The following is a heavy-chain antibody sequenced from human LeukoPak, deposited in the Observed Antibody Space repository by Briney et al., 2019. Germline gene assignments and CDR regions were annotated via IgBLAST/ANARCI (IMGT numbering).Heavy chain of an antibody. Sequence: GGSLRLSCAASGFTFSSYSMNWVRQAPGKGLEWVSSISSSSSYIYYADSVKGRFTISRDNAKNSLYLQMNSLRAEDTAVYYCARGGDDFWTKEDFSMDVWGKGTTVTVSS. V-gene: IGHV3-21*01. J-gene: IGHJ6*03. CDR1: GFTFSSYS. D-gene: IGHD3-3*01. CDR2: ISSSSSYI. CDR3: ARGGDDFWTKEDFSMDV.